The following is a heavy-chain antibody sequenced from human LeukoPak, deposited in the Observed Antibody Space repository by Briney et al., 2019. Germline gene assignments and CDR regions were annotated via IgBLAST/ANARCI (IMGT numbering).Heavy chain of an antibody. J-gene: IGHJ5*02. Sequence: SETLSLTCSVSGASISLYYWGWIRQPAGKGLEWIGSIYYRGSTYYNPSLKSRVIILVDTSKNQFSLKLSSVTAADTAVYYCARTLATAGSLTVWFDPWGQGTLVTVSS. CDR3: ARTLATAGSLTVWFDP. CDR1: GASISLYY. V-gene: IGHV4-4*07. D-gene: IGHD6-13*01. CDR2: IYYRGST.